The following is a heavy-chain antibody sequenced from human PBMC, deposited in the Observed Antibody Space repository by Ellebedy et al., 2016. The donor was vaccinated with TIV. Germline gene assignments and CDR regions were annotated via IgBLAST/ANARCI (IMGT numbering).Heavy chain of an antibody. V-gene: IGHV3-23*01. D-gene: IGHD3-10*01. CDR1: GLTFNIYA. Sequence: PGGSLRLSCAASGLTFNIYAMSWVRQAPGKGLEWVSAIGDDGRSYYGDSVKGRFTVSRDNSRNTLYLQMNSLRAEDTAVYYCAKPHYPGSGSGDYWGQGTLVTVSS. J-gene: IGHJ4*02. CDR2: IGDDGRS. CDR3: AKPHYPGSGSGDY.